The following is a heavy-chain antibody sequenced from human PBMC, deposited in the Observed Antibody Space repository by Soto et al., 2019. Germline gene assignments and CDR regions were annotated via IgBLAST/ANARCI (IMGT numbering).Heavy chain of an antibody. Sequence: EVQLVESGGGLVKPGGSLRISCAASGLSTSDAWMNWVRQAPGKGLEWVALIKSKSNGGTTDYAPPVKGRFTISTDDSENMLFLQMTSLQTEDTAVYHCTTERLGAHDHWGQGTLVTVSS. D-gene: IGHD1-26*01. V-gene: IGHV3-15*07. CDR3: TTERLGAHDH. J-gene: IGHJ4*02. CDR1: GLSTSDAW. CDR2: IKSKSNGGTT.